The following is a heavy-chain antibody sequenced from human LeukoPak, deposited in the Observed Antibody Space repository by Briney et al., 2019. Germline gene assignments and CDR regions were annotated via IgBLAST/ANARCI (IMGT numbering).Heavy chain of an antibody. D-gene: IGHD4-23*01. V-gene: IGHV3-74*01. CDR2: INSDGSST. CDR1: GFTFSSYW. Sequence: GGSLRLSCAASGFTFSSYWMHWVRQAPGKGLVWVSRINSDGSSTSYADSVKGRFTISRDNAKNTLYLQMNSPRAEDTAVYYCARGYGGNPRWRYMDVWGKGTTVTVSS. J-gene: IGHJ6*03. CDR3: ARGYGGNPRWRYMDV.